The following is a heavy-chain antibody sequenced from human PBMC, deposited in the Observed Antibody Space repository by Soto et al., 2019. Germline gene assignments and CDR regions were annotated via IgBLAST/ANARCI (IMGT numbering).Heavy chain of an antibody. CDR1: GGSISSGGYY. J-gene: IGHJ5*02. CDR2: IYYSGST. D-gene: IGHD6-19*01. CDR3: ATGLEAVAGVYNWFDP. Sequence: QVQLQESGPGLVKPSQTLSLTCTVSGGSISSGGYYWSWIRQYPGKGLEWIGYIYYSGSTYYNPSLKSRVTISVDTSKNQFSLKLSSVTAADTAVYYCATGLEAVAGVYNWFDPWGQGTLVTVSS. V-gene: IGHV4-31*03.